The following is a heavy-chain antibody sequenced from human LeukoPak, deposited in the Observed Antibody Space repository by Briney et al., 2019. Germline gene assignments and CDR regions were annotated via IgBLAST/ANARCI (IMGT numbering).Heavy chain of an antibody. CDR2: ITYDGYYK. Sequence: PVGSLRLSCAASGFTFTNYGMHWVRQAPGKGLEWVALITYDGYYKYYSDSVKGRFTISSDTSKNTLYLQMNSLRAEDTAVYYCARDLSPVVRASPMGYWGQGTPVTVSS. CDR3: ARDLSPVVRASPMGY. CDR1: GFTFTNYG. J-gene: IGHJ4*02. D-gene: IGHD3-10*01. V-gene: IGHV3-30*03.